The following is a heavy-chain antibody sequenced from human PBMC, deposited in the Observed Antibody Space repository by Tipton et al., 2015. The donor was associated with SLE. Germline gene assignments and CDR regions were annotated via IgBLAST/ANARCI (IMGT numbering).Heavy chain of an antibody. V-gene: IGHV3-53*01. CDR1: GGSFSGHY. CDR3: AGASWSYGFFDY. Sequence: LSLTCAVYGGSFSGHYWSWIRQPPGKGLEWVSVIYVPGDTYYADSVKGRFTISRDNSKSTVYLDMLSLRADDTAMYYCAGASWSYGFFDYWGQGTLVTVSP. J-gene: IGHJ4*02. CDR2: IYVPGDT. D-gene: IGHD3-10*01.